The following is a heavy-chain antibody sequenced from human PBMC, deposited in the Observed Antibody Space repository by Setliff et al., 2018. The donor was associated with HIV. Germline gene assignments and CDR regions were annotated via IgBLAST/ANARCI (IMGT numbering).Heavy chain of an antibody. CDR3: AKGYCSGGSCYYYYGMDV. J-gene: IGHJ6*02. D-gene: IGHD2-15*01. V-gene: IGHV3-23*01. Sequence: ETLSLTCTVSGDFISSDYYWGWIRQVPGKGLEWVSAIGSSGGDTYYADSVQGRFTISRDNSKNTLYLQMNSLRAEDTAVYYCAKGYCSGGSCYYYYGMDVWGQGTTVTVSS. CDR2: IGSSGGDT. CDR1: GDFISSDYY.